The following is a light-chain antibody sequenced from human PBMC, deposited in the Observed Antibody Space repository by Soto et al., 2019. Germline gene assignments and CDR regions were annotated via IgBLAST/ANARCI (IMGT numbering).Light chain of an antibody. CDR3: QQLNIFPIP. Sequence: IQLTQSPSSLSASVGDRVTITCRASQGISSFLAWYQQKPGKAPKLLIYGASTLQSGVPSRFSGCGSGRVVTLTIGSLQPQYFATYYCQQLNIFPIPFGPGTKVDIK. CDR1: QGISSF. J-gene: IGKJ3*01. V-gene: IGKV1-9*01. CDR2: GAS.